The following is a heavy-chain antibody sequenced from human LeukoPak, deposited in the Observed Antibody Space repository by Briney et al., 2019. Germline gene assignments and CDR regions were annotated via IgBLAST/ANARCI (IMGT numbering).Heavy chain of an antibody. CDR1: GFTFSNIA. V-gene: IGHV3-23*01. CDR3: AKINGPILTGKLDC. CDR2: ISGSGEST. Sequence: GGSLRLSCAASGFTFSNIAMTWVRQAPGERLEWVSTISGSGESTYYTDSLKGRFTISRDNSRNTVYLHMNSLRAEDTAVYDCAKINGPILTGKLDCWGQGTLVTVSS. J-gene: IGHJ4*02. D-gene: IGHD3-9*01.